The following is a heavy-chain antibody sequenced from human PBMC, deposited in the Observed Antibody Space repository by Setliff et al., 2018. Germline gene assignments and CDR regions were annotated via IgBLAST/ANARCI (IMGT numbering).Heavy chain of an antibody. CDR1: GGSISSYY. V-gene: IGHV4-4*07. J-gene: IGHJ6*03. CDR3: ARVSTVTTWPYYYYMDV. Sequence: SETLSLTCTVSGGSISSYYWSWIRQPAGKGLEWIGRIYTSGSTNYNPSLKSRVTMSVDTSKNQLSQKLSSVTAADTAVYYCARVSTVTTWPYYYYMDVWGKGTTVTVSS. CDR2: IYTSGST. D-gene: IGHD4-4*01.